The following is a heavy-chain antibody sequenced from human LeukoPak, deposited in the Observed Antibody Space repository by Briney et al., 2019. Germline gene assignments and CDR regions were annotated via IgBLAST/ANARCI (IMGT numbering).Heavy chain of an antibody. CDR1: GYSFTNYW. J-gene: IGHJ4*02. V-gene: IGHV5-51*01. Sequence: GESLKISCKGSGYSFTNYWIGWVRQMPGKGLEWMGIIYPGDSDTRYSPSFQGQVTISADKSVTTAYLQWSTLKTSDTAIYYCARPHTLNVGPDSSDYWGQGTLVTVSS. CDR2: IYPGDSDT. D-gene: IGHD1-1*01. CDR3: ARPHTLNVGPDSSDY.